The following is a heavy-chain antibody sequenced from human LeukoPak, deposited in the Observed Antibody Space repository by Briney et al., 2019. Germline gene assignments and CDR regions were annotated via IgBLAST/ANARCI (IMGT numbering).Heavy chain of an antibody. V-gene: IGHV3-53*01. CDR2: IYSGGST. D-gene: IGHD3-10*01. J-gene: IGHJ6*02. Sequence: PGGSLRLSCAASGFTVSSNYMSWVRQAPGKGLEWVSVIYSGGSTYYADSVKGRFTISRDNSKNTLYLQMNSLRAEDTAVYYCARNKKKPLDGSGSIYGMDVWGQGTTVTVSS. CDR3: ARNKKKPLDGSGSIYGMDV. CDR1: GFTVSSNY.